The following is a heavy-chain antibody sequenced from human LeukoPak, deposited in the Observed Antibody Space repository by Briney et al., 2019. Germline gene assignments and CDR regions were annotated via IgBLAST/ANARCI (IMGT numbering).Heavy chain of an antibody. V-gene: IGHV4-4*02. CDR1: GGSISSSNW. Sequence: SGTLSLTCAVSGGSISSSNWWSWVRQPPGKGLEWIGEIYHSGSTNYNPSLKSRVTISVDKSKNQFSLKLSSVTAADTTVYYCARRTLGYCSGGSCRPFDYWGQGTLVTVSS. J-gene: IGHJ4*02. CDR2: IYHSGST. D-gene: IGHD2-15*01. CDR3: ARRTLGYCSGGSCRPFDY.